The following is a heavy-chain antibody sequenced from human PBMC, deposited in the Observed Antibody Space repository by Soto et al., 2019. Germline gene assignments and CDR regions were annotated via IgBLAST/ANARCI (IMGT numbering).Heavy chain of an antibody. D-gene: IGHD3-22*01. V-gene: IGHV4-30-2*01. CDR2: IYHSGST. Sequence: SQTLSLTWAVSGGSIISGGYSWSWIRQTPGKGLEWIGYIYHSGSTYYNPSLKSRVTISVDRSKIQFALNLSSVTAADTAVYYCARGGVDYYDSSGYYFSPYYFDYWGQGTLVTVSS. CDR3: ARGGVDYYDSSGYYFSPYYFDY. CDR1: GGSIISGGYS. J-gene: IGHJ4*02.